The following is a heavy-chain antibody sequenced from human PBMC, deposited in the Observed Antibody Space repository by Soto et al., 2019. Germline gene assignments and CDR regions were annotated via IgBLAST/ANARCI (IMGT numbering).Heavy chain of an antibody. CDR1: GGSISGYY. V-gene: IGHV4-59*01. CDR3: ARDLWGYCGTDCYPLDV. CDR2: MYNTWST. D-gene: IGHD2-21*02. J-gene: IGHJ6*02. Sequence: SETLSLTCTVSGGSISGYYWSWIRQPPGKGLEWIGYMYNTWSTVYNPSFKSRVTISVDTSKNQFSLKLNSVTAADTAVYYCARDLWGYCGTDCYPLDVWGQGTTVTVSS.